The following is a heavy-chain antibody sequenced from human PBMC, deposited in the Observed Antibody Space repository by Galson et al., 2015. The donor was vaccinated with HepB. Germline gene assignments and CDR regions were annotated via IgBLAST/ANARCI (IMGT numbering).Heavy chain of an antibody. CDR1: GYTFTSYG. Sequence: SVKVSCKASGYTFTSYGFTWVRQAPGQGLEWMGWISAYNGNTNYAQKFQARITMTTDASTNIAYMELRSLRSDDTAVYYCARDRLAYDILIDHLPPPDFDSWGQGTLVTVSS. V-gene: IGHV1-18*04. CDR2: ISAYNGNT. CDR3: ARDRLAYDILIDHLPPPDFDS. D-gene: IGHD3-9*01. J-gene: IGHJ4*02.